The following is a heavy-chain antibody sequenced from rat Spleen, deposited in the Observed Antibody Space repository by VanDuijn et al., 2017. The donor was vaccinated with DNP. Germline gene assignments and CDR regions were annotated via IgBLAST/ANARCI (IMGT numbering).Heavy chain of an antibody. CDR1: GFSLTSYN. Sequence: QVQLKESGPGLVQPSQTLSLTCTVSGFSLTSYNVHWVRQPSGKGPEWMGKMWYDGDTAYNSALKSRLSISRDTSKSQVLLRMNGLQTKDTAMYFCARYAPYYFDYWGQGVKVTVSS. J-gene: IGHJ2*01. CDR2: MWYDGDT. V-gene: IGHV2-32*01. CDR3: ARYAPYYFDY. D-gene: IGHD3-1*01.